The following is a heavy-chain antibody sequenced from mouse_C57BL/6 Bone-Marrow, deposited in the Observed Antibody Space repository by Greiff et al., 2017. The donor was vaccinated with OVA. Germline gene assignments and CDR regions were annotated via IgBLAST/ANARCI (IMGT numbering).Heavy chain of an antibody. CDR1: GYTFTDYN. V-gene: IGHV1-22*01. CDR2: INPNNGGT. Sequence: EVKLMESGPELVKPGASVKMSCKASGYTFTDYNMHWVKQSHGKSLEWIGYINPNNGGTSYNQKFKGKATLTVNKSSSTAYMELRSLTSEDSAVYYCARCPYYAMDYWGQGTSVTVSS. CDR3: ARCPYYAMDY. J-gene: IGHJ4*01.